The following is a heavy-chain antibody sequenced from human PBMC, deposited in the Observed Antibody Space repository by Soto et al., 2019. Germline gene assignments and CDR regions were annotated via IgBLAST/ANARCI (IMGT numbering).Heavy chain of an antibody. J-gene: IGHJ5*01. CDR2: FSGPGGGT. CDR3: AKGKISTTTYTSFDS. CDR1: GFTFSRYA. V-gene: IGHV3-23*01. D-gene: IGHD1-26*01. Sequence: PGGSLRLSCAASGFTFSRYAMIGVRQAPGKGLEWVSTFSGPGGGTCYADSVKGRFTISRDNVKSSLYLQMSSLRAEDTAVYYCAKGKISTTTYTSFDSWGQGTLVTVS.